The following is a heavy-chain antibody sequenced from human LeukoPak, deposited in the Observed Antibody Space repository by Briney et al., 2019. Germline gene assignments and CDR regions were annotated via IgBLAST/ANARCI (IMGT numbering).Heavy chain of an antibody. CDR1: GGSISSYY. D-gene: IGHD2-2*01. V-gene: IGHV4-4*07. CDR3: ARVMAGDIVVVPAAMGAFDI. J-gene: IGHJ3*02. Sequence: SETLSLTCTVSGGSISSYYWSWIRQPAGKGLEWIGRIYTSGSTNYNPSLKSRVTMSVDTSKNQFSLKLSSVTAADTAVYYCARVMAGDIVVVPAAMGAFDIWGQGTMVTVSS. CDR2: IYTSGST.